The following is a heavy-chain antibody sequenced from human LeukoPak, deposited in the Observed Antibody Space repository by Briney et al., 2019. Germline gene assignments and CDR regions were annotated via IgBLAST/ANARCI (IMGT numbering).Heavy chain of an antibody. CDR2: IYTSGST. Sequence: SETLSLTCTVSGGSISSYYWSWIRQPAGKGLEGIGRIYTSGSTNYKPSLKSRVTMSVDTSKNQFSLQLSSLTAADTAIYYCARAHYGSGSFSDMYSFDYWGQGNLVTVSS. CDR1: GGSISSYY. J-gene: IGHJ4*02. CDR3: ARAHYGSGSFSDMYSFDY. D-gene: IGHD3-10*01. V-gene: IGHV4-4*07.